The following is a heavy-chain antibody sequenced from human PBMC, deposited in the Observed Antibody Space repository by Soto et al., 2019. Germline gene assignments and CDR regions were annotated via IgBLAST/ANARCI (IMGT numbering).Heavy chain of an antibody. CDR2: IKQGGSEK. CDR3: ARGTPRGYSYD. J-gene: IGHJ4*02. Sequence: PGGSLRRSCAPSGFTFSTYWMNWFRQGPGKGLEWVANIKQGGSEKYYVDSVKGRFTLSRDNAKNSLYLQLNSLRAEDTAVYYCARGTPRGYSYDWGQGTLVTVS. D-gene: IGHD5-18*01. CDR1: GFTFSTYW. V-gene: IGHV3-7*01.